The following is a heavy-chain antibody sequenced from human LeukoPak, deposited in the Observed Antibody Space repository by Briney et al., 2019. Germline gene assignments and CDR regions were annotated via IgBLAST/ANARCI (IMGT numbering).Heavy chain of an antibody. V-gene: IGHV4-59*01. J-gene: IGHJ4*02. CDR3: ARGYSTSWTYYFDY. CDR2: IYKIGNT. CDR1: NDALSDYY. Sequence: SETLSLTCIVSNDALSDYYWGWIRQPPGKGLEWVGHIYKIGNTYYNPSLKSRVTIPVDTSKNHFSLKLNSLTAADTAVYYCARGYSTSWTYYFDYWGQGALVTVSS. D-gene: IGHD6-13*01.